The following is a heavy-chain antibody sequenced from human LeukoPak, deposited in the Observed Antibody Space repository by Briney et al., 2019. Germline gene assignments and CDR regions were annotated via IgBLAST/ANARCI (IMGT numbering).Heavy chain of an antibody. V-gene: IGHV1-18*01. CDR3: ARDQWPYYYGSGSSFDY. D-gene: IGHD3-10*01. J-gene: IGHJ4*02. Sequence: VASVTVSCKASGYTFTSYGISWVRQAPGQGLEWMGWIRAYNGNTNYAQKLQGRVTMTTDTSTSTAYMELRSLRSDDTAVYYCARDQWPYYYGSGSSFDYWGQGALVTVSS. CDR1: GYTFTSYG. CDR2: IRAYNGNT.